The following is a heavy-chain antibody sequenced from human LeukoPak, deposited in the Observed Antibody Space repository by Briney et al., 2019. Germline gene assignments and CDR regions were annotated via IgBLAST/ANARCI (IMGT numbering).Heavy chain of an antibody. D-gene: IGHD1-26*01. V-gene: IGHV6-1*01. Sequence: SQTLSLTCAISGDSVSSNSAAWTWIRQSPSRGLEWLGRTYYRSKWYKDYAVSVKSRITINPDTSKNHFSLPLNSTTPEDTAVYYCVGGNYWFDPWGQGTLVTVSS. CDR3: VGGNYWFDP. J-gene: IGHJ5*02. CDR1: GDSVSSNSAA. CDR2: TYYRSKWYK.